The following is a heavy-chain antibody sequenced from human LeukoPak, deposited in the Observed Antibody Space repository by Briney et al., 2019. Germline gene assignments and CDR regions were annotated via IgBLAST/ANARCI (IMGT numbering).Heavy chain of an antibody. CDR3: AREGASNGYHYGMDV. J-gene: IGHJ6*02. CDR1: GFTFSSYS. CDR2: ISSSSNYI. D-gene: IGHD5-12*01. V-gene: IGHV3-21*01. Sequence: GGSLRLSCAASGFTFSSYSMNWVRQAPGKGLEWVSSISSSSNYIYYADSVKGRFTISRDNAKNSLYLQMNSLRAEDTAVYYCAREGASNGYHYGMDVWGQGTTVSVSS.